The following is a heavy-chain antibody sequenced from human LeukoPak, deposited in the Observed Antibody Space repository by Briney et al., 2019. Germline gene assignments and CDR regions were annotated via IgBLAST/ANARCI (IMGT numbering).Heavy chain of an antibody. D-gene: IGHD5-24*01. CDR3: AKQMAVDYFDY. Sequence: PGGSLRLSCAASGFTFSNFGMLWVRQAPGKGLEWVAVISYDGKNEYYTDSVKGRFTISRDNAKNTLYLQMNSLRAEDTAVYYCAKQMAVDYFDYWGQGTLVTVSS. CDR1: GFTFSNFG. V-gene: IGHV3-30*18. J-gene: IGHJ4*02. CDR2: ISYDGKNE.